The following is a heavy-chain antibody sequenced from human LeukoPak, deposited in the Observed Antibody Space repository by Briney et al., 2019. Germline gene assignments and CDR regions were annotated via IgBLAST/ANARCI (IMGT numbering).Heavy chain of an antibody. J-gene: IGHJ4*02. CDR3: ASLVDIAVAGKTDY. Sequence: ASVKVSCKASGYTFTGYYMHWVRQAPGQGLEWMGWINPNSGGTNYAQKFQGRVTMTRDTSISTAYMELSGLRSDDTAVYYCASLVDIAVAGKTDYWGQGTLVTVSS. D-gene: IGHD6-19*01. V-gene: IGHV1-2*02. CDR1: GYTFTGYY. CDR2: INPNSGGT.